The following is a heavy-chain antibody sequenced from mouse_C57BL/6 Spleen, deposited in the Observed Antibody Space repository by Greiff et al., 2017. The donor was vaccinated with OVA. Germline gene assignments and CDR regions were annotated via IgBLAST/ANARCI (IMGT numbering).Heavy chain of an antibody. CDR1: GYTFTDYE. CDR3: TRLRFYYYGSAPFDY. J-gene: IGHJ2*01. D-gene: IGHD1-1*01. CDR2: IDPETGGT. V-gene: IGHV1-15*01. Sequence: QVQLQQSGAELVRPGASVTLSCKASGYTFTDYEMHWVKQTPVHGLEWIGAIDPETGGTAYNQKFKGKAILTADKSSSTAYMELRSLTSEDSAVYYCTRLRFYYYGSAPFDYWGKGTTLTVSS.